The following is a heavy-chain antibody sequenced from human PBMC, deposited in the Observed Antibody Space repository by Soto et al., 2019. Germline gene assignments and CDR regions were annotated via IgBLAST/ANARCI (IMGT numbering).Heavy chain of an antibody. Sequence: SETLCLTYAVAEGSISSSSRYWSWIRQPPGKGLEWIGSIYYSGSTYYTPSLQSRVTISLDTSKNQFSLKLDSVTAADTALYYCAGHSLQQSFTYWGQGTQVTVSS. J-gene: IGHJ4*02. CDR3: AGHSLQQSFTY. D-gene: IGHD6-13*01. V-gene: IGHV4-39*01. CDR1: EGSISSSSRY. CDR2: IYYSGST.